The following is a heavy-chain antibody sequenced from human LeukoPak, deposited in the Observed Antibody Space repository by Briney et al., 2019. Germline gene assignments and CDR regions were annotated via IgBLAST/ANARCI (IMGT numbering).Heavy chain of an antibody. CDR3: TKRLKTSGWYATFDY. Sequence: GGSLRISCAASGFTFSSYAMSWVRQAPGKGLEWVSAIGGNGGLTYYADSVKGRFSISRDNSKDTLYLQMNSLRAEDTAVYYCTKRLKTSGWYATFDYWGQGTLVTVSS. CDR2: IGGNGGLT. V-gene: IGHV3-23*01. CDR1: GFTFSSYA. D-gene: IGHD6-19*01. J-gene: IGHJ4*02.